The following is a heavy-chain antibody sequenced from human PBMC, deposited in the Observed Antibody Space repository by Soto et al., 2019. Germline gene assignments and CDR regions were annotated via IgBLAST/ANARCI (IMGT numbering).Heavy chain of an antibody. CDR1: GYSFTSYW. D-gene: IGHD3-10*01. J-gene: IGHJ6*02. Sequence: XAALKISGKGCGYSFTSYWIGWVRQMPGKGLEWMGIIYPGDSDTRYSPSFQGQVTISADKSISTAYLQWSSLKASDTAMYYCARHMSGSGSPDYYYYGMDVWGQGTTVTASS. CDR3: ARHMSGSGSPDYYYYGMDV. V-gene: IGHV5-51*01. CDR2: IYPGDSDT.